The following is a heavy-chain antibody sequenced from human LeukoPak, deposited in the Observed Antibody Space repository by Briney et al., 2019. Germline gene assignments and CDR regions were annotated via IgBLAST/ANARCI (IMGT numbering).Heavy chain of an antibody. Sequence: ASVKVSCKASGYTFTGYHMHWVRQAPGQGLEWVGWVNPNNGDTNYAQKFQGRVTMARDTSISTAYMELNSLTSDDTAVYYCARRETNTQRGFDYWGQGTLVTVSS. CDR2: VNPNNGDT. V-gene: IGHV1-2*02. D-gene: IGHD2-8*01. CDR1: GYTFTGYH. J-gene: IGHJ4*02. CDR3: ARRETNTQRGFDY.